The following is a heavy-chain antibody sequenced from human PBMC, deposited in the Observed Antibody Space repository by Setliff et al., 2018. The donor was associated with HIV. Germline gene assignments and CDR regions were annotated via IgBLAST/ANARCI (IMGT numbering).Heavy chain of an antibody. CDR3: ARIGSGWSVGWFDP. D-gene: IGHD6-13*01. CDR1: GSSISSNYY. J-gene: IGHJ5*02. V-gene: IGHV4-38-2*02. Sequence: SETLSLTCTVSGSSISSNYYWAWIRQAPGKGLEWIGCIDASANTYYIPSLKSRATISIDTSKNQLSLKLRSVTAADTAVYCARIGSGWSVGWFDPWGQGTLVTVSS. CDR2: IDASANT.